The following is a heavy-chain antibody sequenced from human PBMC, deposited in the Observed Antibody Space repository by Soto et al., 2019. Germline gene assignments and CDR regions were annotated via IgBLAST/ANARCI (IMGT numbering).Heavy chain of an antibody. CDR1: GFYFIDAW. J-gene: IGHJ6*04. CDR2: IKSRGSGGTT. CDR3: NWNHDIYYRMDD. D-gene: IGHD1-1*01. Sequence: EVQLVESGGGLVKPGGSLKLSCSASGFYFIDAWMSWVRQAPRKGLEWVARIKSRGSGGTTDYAAPVKGRFTISRDDSKNVIFLQMDSLKTDDTAVYYCNWNHDIYYRMDDWGKGTTVTVSS. V-gene: IGHV3-15*01.